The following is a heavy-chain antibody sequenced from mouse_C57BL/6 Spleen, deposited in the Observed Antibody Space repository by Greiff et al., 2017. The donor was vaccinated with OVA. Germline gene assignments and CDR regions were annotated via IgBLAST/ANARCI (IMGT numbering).Heavy chain of an antibody. J-gene: IGHJ2*01. CDR1: GYTFTSYW. V-gene: IGHV1-69*01. D-gene: IGHD1-1*01. CDR2: IDPSDSYT. CDR3: ARRAGSSYRDFDY. Sequence: VQLQQPGAELVMPGASVKLSCKASGYTFTSYWMHWVKQRPGQGLEWIGEIDPSDSYTNYNQKFKGKSTLTVDKSSSTAYMPLSSLTSEDSAVYYCARRAGSSYRDFDYWGQGTTLTVSS.